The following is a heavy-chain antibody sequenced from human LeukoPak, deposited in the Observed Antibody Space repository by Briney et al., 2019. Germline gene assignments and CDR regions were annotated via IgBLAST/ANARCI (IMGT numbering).Heavy chain of an antibody. V-gene: IGHV3-74*01. Sequence: GGSLRLSCAASGFTFSSYWMHWVRQAPGKGLVWVSRINSDGSSTSYADSVKGRFTISRDNAKNTLHLQMNSLRAEDTAVYYCARATYDILTGYYDAFDIWGQGTMVTVSS. J-gene: IGHJ3*02. CDR1: GFTFSSYW. D-gene: IGHD3-9*01. CDR3: ARATYDILTGYYDAFDI. CDR2: INSDGSST.